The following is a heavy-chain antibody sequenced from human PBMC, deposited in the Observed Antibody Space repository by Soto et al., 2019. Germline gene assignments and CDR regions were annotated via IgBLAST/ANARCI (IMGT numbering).Heavy chain of an antibody. CDR2: IVVGSGNT. J-gene: IGHJ6*02. CDR3: AADQGLATAYGMDV. Sequence: SVKVSCKASGFTFTSSAVQWVRQARGQRLEWIGWIVVGSGNTNYAQKFQERVTITRDMSTSTAYMELSSLRSEDTAVYYCAADQGLATAYGMDVWGQGTTVTAP. V-gene: IGHV1-58*01. CDR1: GFTFTSSA. D-gene: IGHD1-26*01.